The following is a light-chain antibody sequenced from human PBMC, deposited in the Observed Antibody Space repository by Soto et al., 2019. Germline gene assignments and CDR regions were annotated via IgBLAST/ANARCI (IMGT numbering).Light chain of an antibody. Sequence: QLVLTQPPSVSGTPGQTVSISCSGSSSNIGSKVVAWYQHLPGTAPKLLIYSNNQRPSGVPARISGSKSGTSASLAISGLQSEDEADYYCASWDDNLTGYVLGSGTKLTVL. V-gene: IGLV1-44*01. CDR2: SNN. CDR1: SSNIGSKV. CDR3: ASWDDNLTGYV. J-gene: IGLJ1*01.